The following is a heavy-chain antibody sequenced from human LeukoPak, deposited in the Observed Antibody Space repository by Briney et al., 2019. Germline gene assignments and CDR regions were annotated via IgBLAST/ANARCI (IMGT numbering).Heavy chain of an antibody. CDR1: GFPFSTYW. CDR3: ARDGPHSSGWYYFDY. Sequence: GGSLRLSCAASGFPFSTYWMHWVRQVPGKGLVWVSGINSGGNRTTYADSVKGRFTISRDNAKNTLYLQTYSLRVEDTAVYYCARDGPHSSGWYYFDYWGQGTLVTVSS. CDR2: INSGGNRT. J-gene: IGHJ4*02. V-gene: IGHV3-74*01. D-gene: IGHD6-19*01.